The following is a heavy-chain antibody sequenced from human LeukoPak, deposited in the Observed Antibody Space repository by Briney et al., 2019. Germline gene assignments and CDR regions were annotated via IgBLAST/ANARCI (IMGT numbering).Heavy chain of an antibody. CDR2: INPSGGST. J-gene: IGHJ6*02. V-gene: IGHV1-46*01. D-gene: IGHD3-3*01. CDR1: GYTFTSYY. CDR3: ARLTNYDFWSGYQLPPYYYHGMDV. Sequence: ASVKVSCKASGYTFTSYYMHWVRQAPGQGLEWMGIINPSGGSTSYAQKFQGRVTMTRDTSTSTVYMELSSLRSEDTAVYYCARLTNYDFWSGYQLPPYYYHGMDVWGQGTTVTVSS.